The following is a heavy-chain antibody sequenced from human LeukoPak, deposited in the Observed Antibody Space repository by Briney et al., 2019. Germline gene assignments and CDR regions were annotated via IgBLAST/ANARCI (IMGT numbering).Heavy chain of an antibody. J-gene: IGHJ4*02. V-gene: IGHV4-61*01. Sequence: SETLSLTCTVSGGSVSSGSYYWSWIRQPPGRGLEWIAYSHYSGSAAYNPSLKSRVTISRDMSTNQFSLKMTSVTAADTAVYFCARDMGAPDYGSYSVDYWGQGTLVTVSS. CDR2: SHYSGSA. CDR3: ARDMGAPDYGSYSVDY. CDR1: GGSVSSGSYY. D-gene: IGHD4-23*01.